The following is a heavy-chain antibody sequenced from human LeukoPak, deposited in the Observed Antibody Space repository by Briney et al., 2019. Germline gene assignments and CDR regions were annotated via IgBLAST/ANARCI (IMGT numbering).Heavy chain of an antibody. CDR3: ARGDSSSWYADY. Sequence: ASVKVSCKASGYTFTSYDINWVRQATGQGLEWVGWMNPNSGNTGYAQKFQGRVTITADKSTSTAYMELSSLRSEDTAVYYCARGDSSSWYADYWGQGTLVTVSS. CDR2: MNPNSGNT. CDR1: GYTFTSYD. D-gene: IGHD6-13*01. J-gene: IGHJ4*02. V-gene: IGHV1-8*01.